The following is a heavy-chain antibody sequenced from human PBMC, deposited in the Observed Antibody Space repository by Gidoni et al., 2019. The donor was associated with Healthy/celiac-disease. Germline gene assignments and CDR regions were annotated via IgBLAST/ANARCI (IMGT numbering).Heavy chain of an antibody. Sequence: EVQLVESGGGLVQPGGSLRLSCAAAGFPFSSYSMNWVRQAPGKGLEWVSSISSSSSYIYYADSVKGRFTISRDNAKNSLYLQMNSLRAEDTAVYYCASFDSSGYYYFDYWGQGTLVTVSS. D-gene: IGHD3-22*01. V-gene: IGHV3-21*01. CDR1: GFPFSSYS. CDR2: ISSSSSYI. CDR3: ASFDSSGYYYFDY. J-gene: IGHJ4*02.